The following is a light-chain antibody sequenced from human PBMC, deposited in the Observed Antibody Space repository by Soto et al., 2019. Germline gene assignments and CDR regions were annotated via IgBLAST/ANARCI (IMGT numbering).Light chain of an antibody. J-gene: IGKJ5*01. CDR3: QQLNTFPIT. V-gene: IGKV1-9*01. CDR1: QGIRSY. CDR2: AAS. Sequence: EIQVTQSPSFLSASPGDRVTITCRASQGIRSYLAWYQQSPGRAPKLLIYAASTLQSEVPSRFSGSGSGTEFTLTISSLQPEDFATYYCQQLNTFPITFGQGTRLEI.